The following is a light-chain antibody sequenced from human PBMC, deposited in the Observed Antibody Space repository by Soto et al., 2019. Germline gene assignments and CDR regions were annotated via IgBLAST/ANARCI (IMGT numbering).Light chain of an antibody. CDR2: DAS. CDR3: QQLNIHPRT. J-gene: IGKJ2*01. V-gene: IGKV3-11*01. CDR1: QSVSSY. Sequence: EIVLTQSPATLALSPGERATLSCRALQSVSSYLAWYRKKPGQAPRLLLYDASNRATGITARFSGSGSGTDFTLTISSLEPEVFATYYCQQLNIHPRTFGQGTKLEIK.